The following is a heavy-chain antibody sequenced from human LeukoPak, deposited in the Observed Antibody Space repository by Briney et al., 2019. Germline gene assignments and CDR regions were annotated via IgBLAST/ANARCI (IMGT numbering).Heavy chain of an antibody. CDR1: GFTFRSYS. Sequence: GGSLRLSCAASGFTFRSYSMNWVRQAPGKGLEWVSSINSDSNYIYYADSVQGRFAISRDNAKNSLYLRMNSLRAEDTAVYYCAVAYYYGSGEAFDIWGQGTKVTVSS. D-gene: IGHD3-10*01. CDR3: AVAYYYGSGEAFDI. V-gene: IGHV3-21*01. J-gene: IGHJ3*02. CDR2: INSDSNYI.